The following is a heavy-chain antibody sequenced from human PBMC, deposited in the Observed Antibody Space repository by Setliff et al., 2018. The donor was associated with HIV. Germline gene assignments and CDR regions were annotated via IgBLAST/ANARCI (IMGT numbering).Heavy chain of an antibody. CDR3: ARGYYDYLWGTYRPTDY. V-gene: IGHV1-8*02. CDR2: MNPDSGKT. CDR1: EYTFTSYD. Sequence: VASVKVSCKASEYTFTSYDINWVRQATGQGLEWMGWMNPDSGKTGSAQKFQGRLTMTRDTSISTAYMELSSLRSDDTAVYYCARGYYDYLWGTYRPTDYWGQGTLVTVSS. J-gene: IGHJ4*02. D-gene: IGHD3-16*02.